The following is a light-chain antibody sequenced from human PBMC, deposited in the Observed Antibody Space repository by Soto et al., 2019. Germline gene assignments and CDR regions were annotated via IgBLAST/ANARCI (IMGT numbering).Light chain of an antibody. Sequence: EIVLTQSPGTLSLSPGERATLSCRASQSVSSSYLAWYQQKPGQAPRLLIYDASNRATGIPARFSGSGSGTEFTLSISSLQSDDFAVYYCQQYGTSPRTFGQGTKVDIK. CDR2: DAS. J-gene: IGKJ1*01. V-gene: IGKV3-20*01. CDR1: QSVSSSY. CDR3: QQYGTSPRT.